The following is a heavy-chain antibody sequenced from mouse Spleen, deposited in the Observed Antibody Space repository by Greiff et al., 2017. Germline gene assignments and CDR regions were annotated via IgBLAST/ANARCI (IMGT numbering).Heavy chain of an antibody. J-gene: IGHJ2*01. D-gene: IGHD1-1*01. Sequence: EVHLVESGPGLVKPSQSLSLTCSVTGYSITSGYYWNWIRQFPGNKLEWMGYISYDGSNNYNPSLKNRISITRDTSKNQFFLKLNSVTTEDTATYYCARGNYGQGGFDYWGQGTTLTVSS. CDR3: ARGNYGQGGFDY. CDR1: GYSITSGYY. CDR2: ISYDGSN. V-gene: IGHV3-6*02.